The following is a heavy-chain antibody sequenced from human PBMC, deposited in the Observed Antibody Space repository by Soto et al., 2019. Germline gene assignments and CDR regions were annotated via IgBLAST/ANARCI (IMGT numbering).Heavy chain of an antibody. V-gene: IGHV4-39*01. CDR3: ARLPSRHLVDY. CDR2: MFYGVST. Sequence: ETLSLTCTVSGSSINSSGYYWGWIRQPPGKGLEWIGSMFYGVSTYYNPSLKSRVTVSVDTSKNQFSLNLRSVTAADTAVYCCARLPSRHLVDYWGQGTLVTVSS. J-gene: IGHJ4*02. D-gene: IGHD3-3*02. CDR1: GSSINSSGYY.